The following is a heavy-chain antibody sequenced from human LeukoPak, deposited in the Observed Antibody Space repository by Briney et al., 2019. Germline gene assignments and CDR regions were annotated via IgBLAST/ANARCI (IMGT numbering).Heavy chain of an antibody. V-gene: IGHV3-48*03. Sequence: GGSLRLSCAASGFTFSGYEMNWVRQAPGKGLEWISYISSSGSTIYYADSVKGRFTISRDNAKNSLYLQMNSLRAEDTAVYYCARLITMVRGVTIPPDYWGQGTLVTVSS. D-gene: IGHD3-10*01. CDR1: GFTFSGYE. CDR2: ISSSGSTI. J-gene: IGHJ4*02. CDR3: ARLITMVRGVTIPPDY.